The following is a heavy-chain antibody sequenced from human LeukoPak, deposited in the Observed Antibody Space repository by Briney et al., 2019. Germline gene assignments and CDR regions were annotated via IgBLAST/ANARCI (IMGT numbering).Heavy chain of an antibody. CDR1: GSSGTTNY. D-gene: IGHD6-19*01. Sequence: GGALRLSCAASGSSGTTNYMSWVRQAPGKGLEFVSIVYGGDTTVYADSVKGRFTISKDNSKNTLYLLMNGLRVEDTAAYYCVKDQTLEGSGWYPTFDYWGQGTLVTVSS. J-gene: IGHJ4*02. CDR2: VYGGDTT. CDR3: VKDQTLEGSGWYPTFDY. V-gene: IGHV3-53*01.